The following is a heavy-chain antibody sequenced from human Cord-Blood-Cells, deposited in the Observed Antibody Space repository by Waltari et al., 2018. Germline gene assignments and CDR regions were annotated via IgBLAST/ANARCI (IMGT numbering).Heavy chain of an antibody. CDR2: INHSGST. CDR1: GGSFSGYY. J-gene: IGHJ5*02. V-gene: IGHV4-34*01. D-gene: IGHD6-6*01. Sequence: QVQLQQWGAGLLKPSETLSLTCAVYGGSFSGYYWSWIRQPPGKGLEWIGEINHSGSTNYNPSLKSRVTISVDTSKNQFSLKLSSVTAADTAVYYCASVGGAARRNWFDPWGQGTLVTVSS. CDR3: ASVGGAARRNWFDP.